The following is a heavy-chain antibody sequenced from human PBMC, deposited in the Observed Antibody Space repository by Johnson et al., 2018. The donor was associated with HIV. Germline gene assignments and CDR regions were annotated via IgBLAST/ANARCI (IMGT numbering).Heavy chain of an antibody. J-gene: IGHJ3*02. Sequence: QVQLVESGGGVALPGRSLRLSCAASGFTFSSYGMHWVRQAPGKGLEWVAVISYDGSNKYYADSVKGRFTISRDNSKNTLYLQMNSLRAEDTAVYYCAKESAFDIWGQGTMVTVSS. CDR2: ISYDGSNK. CDR1: GFTFSSYG. CDR3: AKESAFDI. V-gene: IGHV3-30*18.